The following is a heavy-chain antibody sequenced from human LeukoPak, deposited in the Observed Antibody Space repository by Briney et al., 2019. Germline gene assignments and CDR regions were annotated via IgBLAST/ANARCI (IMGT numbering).Heavy chain of an antibody. CDR2: INPYNGNT. V-gene: IGHV1-18*01. Sequence: GASVKVSCKASGYTFTTYGISWVRQAPGQGLECMGWINPYNGNTNYAQKLQGRVTMTTDTSTSTGYMELRSLRSDDTAVYYCARELFGRFEYWGQGSLVTVSS. D-gene: IGHD2-21*01. J-gene: IGHJ4*02. CDR3: ARELFGRFEY. CDR1: GYTFTTYG.